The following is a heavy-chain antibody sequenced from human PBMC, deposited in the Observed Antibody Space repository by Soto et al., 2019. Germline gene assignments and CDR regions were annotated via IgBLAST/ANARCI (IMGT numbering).Heavy chain of an antibody. CDR1: GFTFSSYV. J-gene: IGHJ3*02. CDR2: IWYDGSNK. V-gene: IGHV3-33*01. CDR3: ARDRSEIVVVDAFDI. Sequence: GGSLRLSCAASGFTFSSYVMHWVRQAPGKGLEWVAVIWYDGSNKYYADSVKGRFTISRDNSKNTLYLQMNSLRAEDTAVYYCARDRSEIVVVDAFDIWGQGTMVTVSS. D-gene: IGHD3-22*01.